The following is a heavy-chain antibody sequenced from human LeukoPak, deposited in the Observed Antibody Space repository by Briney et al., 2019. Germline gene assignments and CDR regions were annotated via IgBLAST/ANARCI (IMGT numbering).Heavy chain of an antibody. J-gene: IGHJ3*02. CDR2: IYYSGST. CDR3: ARGGYYDRVAFDI. D-gene: IGHD3-22*01. V-gene: IGHV4-59*01. CDR1: GGSISSYY. Sequence: SETLSLTCTVSGGSISSYYWSWIRQPPGKGLEWIGYIYYSGSTNYNPSLKSRVTISVDTSKNQFSLKLSSVTAADTAVYYCARGGYYDRVAFDIWGQRTMFTVSS.